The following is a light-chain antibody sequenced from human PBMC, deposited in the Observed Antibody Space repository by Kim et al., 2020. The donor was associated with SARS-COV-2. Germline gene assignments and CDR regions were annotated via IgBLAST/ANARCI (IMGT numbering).Light chain of an antibody. Sequence: LSLSPGARAPLSCRASQSVSRYLAWYQQKPGPAPRLLIYDASNRATGIPARFSGSGSGTDFTLTISSLEPEDFAVYYCQQRSNWYTFGQGTKLEI. J-gene: IGKJ2*01. V-gene: IGKV3-11*01. CDR1: QSVSRY. CDR2: DAS. CDR3: QQRSNWYT.